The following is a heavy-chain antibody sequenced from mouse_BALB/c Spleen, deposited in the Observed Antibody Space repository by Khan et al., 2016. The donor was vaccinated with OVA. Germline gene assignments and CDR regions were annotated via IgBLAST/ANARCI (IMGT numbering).Heavy chain of an antibody. J-gene: IGHJ4*01. CDR2: IWSDGST. Sequence: QVQLKQSGPGLVAPSQSLSITCTISGFSLTNYGIHWVRQPPGKGLEWLVVIWSDGSTTYNSDLKSRLSISKDNSKSKVFLKMNSLQTDDTAMYYCAGQPYYHYYIMDYWGQGTSVTVSS. CDR3: AGQPYYHYYIMDY. CDR1: GFSLTNYG. D-gene: IGHD2-10*01. V-gene: IGHV2-6-1*01.